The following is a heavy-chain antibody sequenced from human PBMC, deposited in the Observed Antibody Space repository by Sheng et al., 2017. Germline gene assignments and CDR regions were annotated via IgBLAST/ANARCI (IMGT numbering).Heavy chain of an antibody. CDR2: ISSSSSTI. V-gene: IGHV3-48*01. CDR1: GFTFSSYS. J-gene: IGHJ4*02. D-gene: IGHD3-10*01. CDR3: ARAVYYYGSGSYYYFDY. Sequence: EVQLVESGGGLVQPGGSLRLSCAASGFTFSSYSMNWVRQAPGKGLEWVSYISSSSSTIYYADSVKGRFTISRDNAKNSLYLQMNSLRAEDTAVYYCARAVYYYGSGSYYYFDYWGQGTLVTVSS.